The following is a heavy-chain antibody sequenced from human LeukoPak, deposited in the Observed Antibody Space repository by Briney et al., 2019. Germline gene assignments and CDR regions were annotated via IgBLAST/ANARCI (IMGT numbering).Heavy chain of an antibody. Sequence: PGGSLRLSCVALGFTFSSYEMNWFRKVPGKALEWVSYIDFGGRIINYADHVKGRFTISRDNAKNSVYLQMNSLRAEDTAVYYCARGIGLERRYFQFDYWGQGILVTVSS. CDR2: IDFGGRII. J-gene: IGHJ4*02. CDR1: GFTFSSYE. V-gene: IGHV3-48*03. D-gene: IGHD1-1*01. CDR3: ARGIGLERRYFQFDY.